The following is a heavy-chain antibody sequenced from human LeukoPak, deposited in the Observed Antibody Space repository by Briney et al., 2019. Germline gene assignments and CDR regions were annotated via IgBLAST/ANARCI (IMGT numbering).Heavy chain of an antibody. CDR2: IIPIFGTA. CDR3: ARDSGRGVAGNLDY. J-gene: IGHJ4*02. V-gene: IGHV1-69*13. CDR1: GGTFSRYA. Sequence: SVKVSCKASGGTFSRYAISWVRQAPGQGLEWMGGIIPIFGTANYAQKFQGRVTITADESTSTAYVELSSLRSEDTAVYYCARDSGRGVAGNLDYWGQGTLVTVSS. D-gene: IGHD6-19*01.